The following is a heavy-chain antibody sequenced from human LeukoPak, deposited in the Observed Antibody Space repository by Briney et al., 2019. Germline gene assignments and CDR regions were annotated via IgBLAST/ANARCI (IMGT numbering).Heavy chain of an antibody. D-gene: IGHD2-21*02. V-gene: IGHV3-30-3*01. CDR1: GFTFSSYA. CDR2: ISYDGSNK. CDR3: ARGGIVVVTDDAPRHDAFDI. J-gene: IGHJ3*02. Sequence: PGRSLRLSCAASGFTFSSYAMHWVRRAPGKGLECVAFISYDGSNKYYADSVKGRFTISRDNSKNTLYLQMNSLRAEDTAVYYCARGGIVVVTDDAPRHDAFDIWGQGTMVTVSS.